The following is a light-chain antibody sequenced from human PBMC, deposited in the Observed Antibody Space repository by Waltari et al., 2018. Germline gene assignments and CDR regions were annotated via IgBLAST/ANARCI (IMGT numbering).Light chain of an antibody. CDR1: QSLVHRNGDDF. CDR3: MQALQTPYT. Sequence: DIVMTQSPLSLSVTPGEPASISCRSSQSLVHRNGDDFFDWYVQKPGQSPQLPIYLGSYRASGVPDRFSGSGSGTDFSLKISRVEAEDVGVYYCMQALQTPYTFGQGTKLEIK. J-gene: IGKJ2*01. V-gene: IGKV2-28*01. CDR2: LGS.